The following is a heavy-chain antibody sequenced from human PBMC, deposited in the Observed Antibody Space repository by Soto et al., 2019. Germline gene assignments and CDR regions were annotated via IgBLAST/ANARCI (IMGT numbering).Heavy chain of an antibody. CDR1: RGSFSYFH. J-gene: IGHJ3*02. V-gene: IGHV4-34*01. CDR3: ARLSTFDI. CDR2: IHTSGST. Sequence: PSETLSLTCGLHRGSFSYFHWSWIRQPPGKGLEWIGEIHTSGSTNYNPSLKSRVTISVDTSKNQFSLKLSSVTAADTAVYYCARLSTFDIWGQGTMVTVSS.